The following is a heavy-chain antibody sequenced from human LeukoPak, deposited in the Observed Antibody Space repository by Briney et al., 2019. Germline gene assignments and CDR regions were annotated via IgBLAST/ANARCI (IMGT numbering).Heavy chain of an antibody. Sequence: SETLSLTYAVYGGSFSGYYWSWIRQPPGKGLEWIGEINHSGSTNYNPSLKSRVTISVDTSKNQFSLKLSSVTAADTAVYYCARYVAGSFYINWFDPWGQGTLVTVSS. V-gene: IGHV4-34*01. D-gene: IGHD2/OR15-2a*01. CDR2: INHSGST. CDR1: GGSFSGYY. J-gene: IGHJ5*02. CDR3: ARYVAGSFYINWFDP.